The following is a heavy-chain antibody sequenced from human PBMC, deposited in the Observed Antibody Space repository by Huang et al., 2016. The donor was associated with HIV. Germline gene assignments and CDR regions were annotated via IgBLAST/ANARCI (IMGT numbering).Heavy chain of an antibody. CDR3: AKGRRAFDV. CDR1: GYSFSIYW. Sequence: EVQLVQSGAEVKKPGESLKISCTGSGYSFSIYWIAWVRKMPGKGLEWIGISSPCDSKRTYSPSFEGHVSISVDKSINTVYLHWSSLKASDTAIYYCAKGRRAFDVWGQGTLVTVSS. CDR2: SSPCDSKR. J-gene: IGHJ3*01. V-gene: IGHV5-51*03.